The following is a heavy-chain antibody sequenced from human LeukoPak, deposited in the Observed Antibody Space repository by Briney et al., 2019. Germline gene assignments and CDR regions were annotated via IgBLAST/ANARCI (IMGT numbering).Heavy chain of an antibody. D-gene: IGHD2-2*01. Sequence: PGGSLRLSCAASGFTVSSNYMSWVRQAPGKGLEWVSVMYSGGSTYYADSVKGRFTISRDNSKNTLYLQMNSLRAEDTAVYYCATDHCTRTNCYEDYYHGMDVWGQGTTVTVSS. J-gene: IGHJ6*02. CDR2: MYSGGST. V-gene: IGHV3-53*01. CDR1: GFTVSSNY. CDR3: ATDHCTRTNCYEDYYHGMDV.